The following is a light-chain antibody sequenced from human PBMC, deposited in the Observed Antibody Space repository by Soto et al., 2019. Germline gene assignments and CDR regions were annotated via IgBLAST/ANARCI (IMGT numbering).Light chain of an antibody. CDR3: QQYDSSRLT. CDR1: QSVSSSY. Sequence: EIVLTQSPGTLSLSPGKRATHSCRTSQSVSSSYLAWYQQKPGQAPRLLIYGASNRATDIPDRFSGSGSGTDFTLTISRLEPEDFAVYYCQQYDSSRLTFGGGTKVEIK. CDR2: GAS. V-gene: IGKV3-20*01. J-gene: IGKJ4*01.